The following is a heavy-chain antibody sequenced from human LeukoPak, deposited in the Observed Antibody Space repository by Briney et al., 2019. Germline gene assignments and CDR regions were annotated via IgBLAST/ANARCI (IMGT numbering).Heavy chain of an antibody. V-gene: IGHV3-7*01. Sequence: GESLRLSCAASGLTFKKYWMNWVRQVPGKGLECLANIKEDGSETYYADSVKGRFTISRDYPKNLLFLQINSLRVGDTAVYYCARETPRRGETRDGYRWGQGTLVIVPS. D-gene: IGHD5-24*01. CDR2: IKEDGSET. J-gene: IGHJ1*01. CDR3: ARETPRRGETRDGYR. CDR1: GLTFKKYW.